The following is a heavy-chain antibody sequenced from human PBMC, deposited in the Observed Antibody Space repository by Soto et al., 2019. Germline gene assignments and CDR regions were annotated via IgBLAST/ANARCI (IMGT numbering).Heavy chain of an antibody. Sequence: SETLSLTCTVSGVSITSYFWSWIRQTPGKGLDWIGSISFSGATYSNPSLKSRVTISVDTSKNQFSLKLSSVTAADTAVYYCARASTNYYDSSGYYLDAFDIWGQGTMVTVSS. CDR3: ARASTNYYDSSGYYLDAFDI. J-gene: IGHJ3*02. CDR2: ISFSGAT. D-gene: IGHD3-22*01. V-gene: IGHV4-59*01. CDR1: GVSITSYF.